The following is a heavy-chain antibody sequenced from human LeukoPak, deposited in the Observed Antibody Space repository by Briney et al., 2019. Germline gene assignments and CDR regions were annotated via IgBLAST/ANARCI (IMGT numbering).Heavy chain of an antibody. Sequence: ASVKVSCKASGCTFTSYGISWVRQAPGQGLEWMGWISAYNGNTNYAQKLQGRVTMTTDTSTSTAYMELRSLRSDDTAVYYCARDISVVPAAIRSDYWGQGTLVTVSS. CDR2: ISAYNGNT. J-gene: IGHJ4*02. CDR1: GCTFTSYG. D-gene: IGHD2-2*01. V-gene: IGHV1-18*01. CDR3: ARDISVVPAAIRSDY.